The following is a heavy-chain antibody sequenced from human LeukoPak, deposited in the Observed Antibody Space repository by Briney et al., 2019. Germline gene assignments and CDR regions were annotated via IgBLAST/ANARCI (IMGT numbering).Heavy chain of an antibody. D-gene: IGHD4-17*01. J-gene: IGHJ4*02. CDR3: ARDGTVTTNFDY. V-gene: IGHV4-39*07. Sequence: SETLSLTCTVSGGSIDNNDYYWGWIRQPPGRGLEWIGSIYYNGDAYYNPSLKSRVTISVDTSKNQFSLKLSSVTAADTAVYYCARDGTVTTNFDYWGQGTLVTVSS. CDR2: IYYNGDA. CDR1: GGSIDNNDYY.